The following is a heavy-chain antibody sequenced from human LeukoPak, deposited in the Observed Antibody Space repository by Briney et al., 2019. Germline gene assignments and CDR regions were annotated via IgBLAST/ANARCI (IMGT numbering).Heavy chain of an antibody. D-gene: IGHD2-15*01. J-gene: IGHJ4*02. CDR1: AYTFTSYD. Sequence: ASVKVSCKASAYTFTSYDINWVRQATGQGLEWMGWMNPNSGNTGYAQKFQGRVTMTRNTSISTAYMELSSLRSEDTAVYYCARGTGYCSGGSCYADYWGQGTLVTVSS. CDR2: MNPNSGNT. V-gene: IGHV1-8*01. CDR3: ARGTGYCSGGSCYADY.